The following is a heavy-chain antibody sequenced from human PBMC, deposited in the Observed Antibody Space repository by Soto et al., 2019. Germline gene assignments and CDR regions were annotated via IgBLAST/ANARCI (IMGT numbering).Heavy chain of an antibody. CDR2: IIPILGIA. J-gene: IGHJ5*02. V-gene: IGHV1-69*08. CDR1: GGTFSSYT. Sequence: QVQLVQSGAEVKKPGSSVKVSCKASGGTFSSYTISWVRQAPGQGLEWMGRIIPILGIANYAQKFQGRVTITADKSTSTAYMEMSSLRSQDTAVYYCARETENWFDPWGQGTLVTVSS. CDR3: ARETENWFDP.